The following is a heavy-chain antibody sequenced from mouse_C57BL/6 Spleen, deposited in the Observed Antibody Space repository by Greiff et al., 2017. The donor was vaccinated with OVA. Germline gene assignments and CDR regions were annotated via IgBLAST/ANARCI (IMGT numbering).Heavy chain of an antibody. CDR2: IYPGSGST. CDR3: ARSRGYDPYFDY. CDR1: GYTFTSYW. D-gene: IGHD2-3*01. J-gene: IGHJ2*01. Sequence: QVQLQQPGAELVKPGASVKMSCKASGYTFTSYWITWVKRRPGQGLEWIGDIYPGSGSTNYNEKFKSKATLTVDTSSSTAYMQLSSLTSEDSAVYYCARSRGYDPYFDYWGQGTTLTVSS. V-gene: IGHV1-55*01.